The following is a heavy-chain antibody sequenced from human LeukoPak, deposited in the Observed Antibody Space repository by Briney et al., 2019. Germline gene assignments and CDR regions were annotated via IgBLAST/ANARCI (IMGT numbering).Heavy chain of an antibody. CDR3: ASTLRGYSYGYTYYFDY. CDR2: IYSGGST. V-gene: IGHV3-53*01. D-gene: IGHD5-18*01. J-gene: IGHJ4*02. Sequence: PGGSLRLSCAASGFTFSDYYMSWVRQAPGKGLEWVSVIYSGGSTYYADSVKGRFTISRDNSKNTLYLQMNSLRAEDTAVYYCASTLRGYSYGYTYYFDYWGQGTLVTVSS. CDR1: GFTFSDYY.